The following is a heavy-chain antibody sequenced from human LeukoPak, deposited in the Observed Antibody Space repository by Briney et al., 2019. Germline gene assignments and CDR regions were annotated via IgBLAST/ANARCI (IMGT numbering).Heavy chain of an antibody. D-gene: IGHD3-22*01. CDR1: GGSISSSSYY. J-gene: IGHJ4*02. CDR3: ARHGDSSGYYPYYFDY. V-gene: IGHV4-39*01. CDR2: IYYSGST. Sequence: SETLSLTCTVSGGSISSSSYYWGWIRQPPGKGLEWIGSIYYSGSTYYNPSLKSRVTISVDTSKNQFSLELSSVTAADTAVYYCARHGDSSGYYPYYFDYWGQGTLVTVSS.